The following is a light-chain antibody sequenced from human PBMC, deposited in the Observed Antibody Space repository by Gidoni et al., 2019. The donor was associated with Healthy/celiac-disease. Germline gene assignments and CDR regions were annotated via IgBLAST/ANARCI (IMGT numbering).Light chain of an antibody. J-gene: IGKJ1*01. CDR1: QSVNSN. Sequence: EIVMTQSPATLSVSPGERATLSCRASQSVNSNLACDQQKPGQAPRLLIYGASTRATGSPARFSGSGSGTEFTLTISSLQSEDFAVYYCQQYNNWPGAFGQGTKVEIK. V-gene: IGKV3-15*01. CDR2: GAS. CDR3: QQYNNWPGA.